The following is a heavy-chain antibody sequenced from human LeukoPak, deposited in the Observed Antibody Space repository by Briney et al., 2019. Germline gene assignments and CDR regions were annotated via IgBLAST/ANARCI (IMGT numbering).Heavy chain of an antibody. CDR3: ARRRGEPNIFDY. Sequence: GASVKVSCKASGYTFTGYYIHWVRQAPGQGLEWMGRINPNSGGTNYAQRFRGRVTMTRDTSISTAYMDLSRLRSDGTALYYCARRRGEPNIFDYWGQGTLVTVSS. J-gene: IGHJ4*02. CDR1: GYTFTGYY. D-gene: IGHD3-16*01. CDR2: INPNSGGT. V-gene: IGHV1-2*06.